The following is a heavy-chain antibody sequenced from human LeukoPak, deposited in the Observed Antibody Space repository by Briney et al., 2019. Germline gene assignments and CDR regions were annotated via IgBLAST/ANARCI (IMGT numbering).Heavy chain of an antibody. V-gene: IGHV3-7*03. CDR3: ARHPNSNWDY. Sequence: PGGSLRLSCAASGFTFRNYWMSWVRQVPGKGLEWVVNINEGGNEKNYVDPVKGRFTASRDNAQNSLYLQMNSLRVEDTAVYYCARHPNSNWDYWGQGTLVTVSS. J-gene: IGHJ4*02. CDR2: INEGGNEK. CDR1: GFTFRNYW. D-gene: IGHD6-13*01.